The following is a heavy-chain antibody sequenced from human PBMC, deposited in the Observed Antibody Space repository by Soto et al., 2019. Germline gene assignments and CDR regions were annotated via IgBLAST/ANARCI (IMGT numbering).Heavy chain of an antibody. CDR2: IYYSGST. D-gene: IGHD2-2*01. CDR3: ARHRTKRAAMLDWFDP. J-gene: IGHJ5*02. Sequence: SETLSLTCTVSGGSISSSSYYWGWIRQPPGKGLEWIGSIYYSGSTYYNPSLKSRVTISVDTSKNQFSLKLSSVTAADTAVYYCARHRTKRAAMLDWFDPWGQGTLVTVSS. CDR1: GGSISSSSYY. V-gene: IGHV4-39*01.